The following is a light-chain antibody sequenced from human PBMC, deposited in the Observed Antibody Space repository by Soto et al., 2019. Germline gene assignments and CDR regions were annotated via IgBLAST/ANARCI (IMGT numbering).Light chain of an antibody. CDR1: QNLMHSNGYNY. J-gene: IGKJ1*01. V-gene: IGKV2-28*01. CDR3: MQTLQTPT. Sequence: DVVMTQSPLSLPVTPGEPASISCRSSQNLMHSNGYNYLDWYLQKPGQSPQLLISLGSNRASGVPDRFSGSGSGTDFILKISRVEAEDVGVYYCMQTLQTPTFGQGTKVDI. CDR2: LGS.